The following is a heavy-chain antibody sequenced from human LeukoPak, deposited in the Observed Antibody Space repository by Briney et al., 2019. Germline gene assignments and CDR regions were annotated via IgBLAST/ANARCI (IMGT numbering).Heavy chain of an antibody. CDR2: SDERGTNA. J-gene: IGHJ4*02. V-gene: IGHV3-74*03. CDR3: IRDEALWRLDY. D-gene: IGHD2-21*01. Sequence: GESLSLSCAASGFTFSNHWIHWVRQAPAKGLVWCSRSDERGTNAMYAASVKGRFSISKDNAKNTVNLQLNSLSADDTGVYYCIRDEALWRLDYWGQGTLVTVSS. CDR1: GFTFSNHW.